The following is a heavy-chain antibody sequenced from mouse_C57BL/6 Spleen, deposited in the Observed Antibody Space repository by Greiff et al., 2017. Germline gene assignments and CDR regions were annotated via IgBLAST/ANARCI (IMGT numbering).Heavy chain of an antibody. J-gene: IGHJ4*01. CDR3: ASLYYYGSSYGDYAMDY. CDR2: ISYDGSN. Sequence: VQLKESGPGLVKPSQSLSLTCSVTGYSITSGYYWNWIRQFPGNKLEWMGYISYDGSNNYNPSLKNRISITRDTSKNQFFLKLNSVTTEDTATYYCASLYYYGSSYGDYAMDYWGQGTSVTVSS. D-gene: IGHD1-1*01. CDR1: GYSITSGYY. V-gene: IGHV3-6*01.